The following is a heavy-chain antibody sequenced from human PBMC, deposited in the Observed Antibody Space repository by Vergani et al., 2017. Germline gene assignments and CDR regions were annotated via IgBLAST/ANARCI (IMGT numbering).Heavy chain of an antibody. CDR2: ISGVGDTI. CDR1: GFTFTSYS. CDR3: ARGIVGGLEFDN. D-gene: IGHD1-26*01. V-gene: IGHV3-48*01. Sequence: EVRLAESGGGLVQPGGSLRLSCAVSGFTFTSYSMNWARQAPGKGLEWVSYISGVGDTINYADSVKGRFTISRDNSLHLQMNSLRVEDTAVYYCARGIVGGLEFDNWGQGTLVTVSS. J-gene: IGHJ4*02.